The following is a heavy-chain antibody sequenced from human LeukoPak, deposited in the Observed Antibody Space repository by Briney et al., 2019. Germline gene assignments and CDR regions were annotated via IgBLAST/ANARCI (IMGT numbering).Heavy chain of an antibody. Sequence: PSETLSLTCAAYGGSFSGYYWSWIRQPPGKGLEWIGEINHSGSTNYNPSLKSRVTISVDTSKNQFSLKLSSVTAADTAVYYCARGALYCSSTSCYNYYGMDVWGQGTTVTVSS. CDR3: ARGALYCSSTSCYNYYGMDV. J-gene: IGHJ6*02. V-gene: IGHV4-34*01. CDR2: INHSGST. D-gene: IGHD2-2*02. CDR1: GGSFSGYY.